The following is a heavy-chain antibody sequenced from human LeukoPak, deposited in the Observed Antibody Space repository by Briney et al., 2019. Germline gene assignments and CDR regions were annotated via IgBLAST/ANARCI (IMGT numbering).Heavy chain of an antibody. CDR1: GFTFSSYG. CDR2: IYSGGST. Sequence: GRSLRLSCAASGFTFSSYGMHWVRQAPGKGLEWVSVIYSGGSTYYADSVKGRFTISRDNSKNTLYLQMNSLRAEDTAVYYCARDLLTPGGYWGQGTLVTVSS. V-gene: IGHV3-53*01. CDR3: ARDLLTPGGY. D-gene: IGHD2-15*01. J-gene: IGHJ4*02.